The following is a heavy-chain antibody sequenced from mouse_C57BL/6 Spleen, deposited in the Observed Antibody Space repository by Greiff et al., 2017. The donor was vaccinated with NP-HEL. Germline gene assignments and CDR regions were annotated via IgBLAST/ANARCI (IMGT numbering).Heavy chain of an antibody. J-gene: IGHJ2*01. V-gene: IGHV5-4*01. CDR1: GFTFSSYA. CDR2: ISDGGSYT. CDR3: ARGRLYFDY. Sequence: EVQVVESGGGLVKPGGSLKLSCAASGFTFSSYAMSWVRQTPEKRLEWVATISDGGSYTYYPDNVKGRFTISRDNAKNNLYLQMSHLKSEDTAMYYCARGRLYFDYWGQGTTLTVSS.